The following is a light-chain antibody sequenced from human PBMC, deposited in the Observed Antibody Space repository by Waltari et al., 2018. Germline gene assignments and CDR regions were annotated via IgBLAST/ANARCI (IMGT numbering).Light chain of an antibody. J-gene: IGKJ2*01. CDR1: QSVLYTSNNKNY. Sequence: DIVMTQSPDSLAVSLGETATINCTPRQSVLYTSNNKNYLGWYQQKPGRPPKLLFYSASTRESGVPDRFSAGGSGTDFTLTFSSLQAEDVAIYYCQQYYKSRTFGQGTKLEIK. CDR3: QQYYKSRT. V-gene: IGKV4-1*01. CDR2: SAS.